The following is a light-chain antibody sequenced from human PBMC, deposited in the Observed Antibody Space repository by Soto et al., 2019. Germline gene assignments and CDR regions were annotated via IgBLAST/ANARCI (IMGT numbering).Light chain of an antibody. CDR3: QQYNIYPWT. CDR1: QSISSY. CDR2: KAS. V-gene: IGKV1-5*03. J-gene: IGKJ1*01. Sequence: DIQMTQSPSSLSASVGYRVTITCRASQSISSYLNWYQQKPGKAPKLLIYKASSLESGVPSRFSGSGSGTEFTLTISSLQPDDFATYYCQQYNIYPWTFGQGTKVDIK.